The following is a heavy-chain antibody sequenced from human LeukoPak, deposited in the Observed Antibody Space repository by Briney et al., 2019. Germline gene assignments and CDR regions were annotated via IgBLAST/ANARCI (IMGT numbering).Heavy chain of an antibody. Sequence: GRSLRLSCAASGFTFSSFAMHWVRQAPGKGLEWVAVISYDGSNKYYADSVKGRFTISRDNSKNTLYLQMNSLRAEDTAVYYCARDQFGEFFFDYWGQGTLVTVSS. D-gene: IGHD3-10*01. V-gene: IGHV3-30-3*01. J-gene: IGHJ4*02. CDR1: GFTFSSFA. CDR2: ISYDGSNK. CDR3: ARDQFGEFFFDY.